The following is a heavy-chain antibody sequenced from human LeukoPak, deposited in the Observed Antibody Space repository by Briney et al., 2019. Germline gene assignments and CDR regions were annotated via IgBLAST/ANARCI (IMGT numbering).Heavy chain of an antibody. CDR3: AKGTQPSSGWYLGGPGARTWNHYFDY. CDR1: GFTFNSYA. Sequence: GGSLRLSCAASGFTFNSYAMSRVRQAPGKGLEWVSATSGSGGSTYYADSVKGRFTISRDNSKNTLYLQMNSLRAEDTAVYYCAKGTQPSSGWYLGGPGARTWNHYFDYWGQGTLVTVSS. J-gene: IGHJ4*02. V-gene: IGHV3-23*01. CDR2: TSGSGGST. D-gene: IGHD6-19*01.